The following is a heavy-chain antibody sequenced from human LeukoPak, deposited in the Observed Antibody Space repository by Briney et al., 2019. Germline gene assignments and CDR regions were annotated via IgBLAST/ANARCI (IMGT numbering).Heavy chain of an antibody. J-gene: IGHJ4*02. D-gene: IGHD2-2*02. V-gene: IGHV3-30-3*01. CDR1: GFTFTNYA. Sequence: GGSLRLSCAASGFTFTNYAMHWVRQAPGKGLEWVAVISYDGTYNYYADSVKGRFTISRDNSKNTLFLQMNSLRAEDTAVYYCARSGVQSGYCSSINCYTGYWGQGTLVTVSS. CDR3: ARSGVQSGYCSSINCYTGY. CDR2: ISYDGTYN.